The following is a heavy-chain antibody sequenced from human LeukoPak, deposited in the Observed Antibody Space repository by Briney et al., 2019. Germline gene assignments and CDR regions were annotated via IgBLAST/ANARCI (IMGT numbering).Heavy chain of an antibody. J-gene: IGHJ5*02. CDR1: GFTFDDYA. Sequence: GGSLRLSCAASGFTFDDYAMHWVRQAPGKGLEWVSLISGDGGSTYYADSVKGRFTISRDNSKNSLYLQMNSPRTEDTALYYCAKDIAAYNWFDPWGQGTLVTVSS. D-gene: IGHD2-15*01. V-gene: IGHV3-43*02. CDR3: AKDIAAYNWFDP. CDR2: ISGDGGST.